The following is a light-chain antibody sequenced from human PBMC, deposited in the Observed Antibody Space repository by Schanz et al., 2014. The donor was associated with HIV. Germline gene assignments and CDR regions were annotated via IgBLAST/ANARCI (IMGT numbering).Light chain of an antibody. CDR3: SSYAATSNVL. CDR2: EDN. V-gene: IGLV2-14*02. CDR1: NSGVGSHNR. J-gene: IGLJ3*02. Sequence: QSALAQPASVSGSPGQSITISCTGSNSGVGSHNRVSWYQQHPGKAPQLVIYEDNKRPSGVPDRFSGSKSGNTASLTVSGLQADDEADYYCSSYAATSNVLFGGGTKVTV.